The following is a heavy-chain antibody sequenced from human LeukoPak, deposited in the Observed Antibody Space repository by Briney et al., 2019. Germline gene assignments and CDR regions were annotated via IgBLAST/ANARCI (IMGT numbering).Heavy chain of an antibody. CDR1: GGSISSSGYY. D-gene: IGHD1-26*01. V-gene: IGHV4-39*07. J-gene: IGHJ4*02. CDR2: IYYSGSS. CDR3: ARVGVTADFDY. Sequence: SETLSLTCTVSGGSISSSGYYWGWVRQPPGKELEWIGSIYYSGSSHYNPFLKSRVSMSRDTAKNQFSLNLSSVTAADTAVYYCARVGVTADFDYWGQGTLVTVSS.